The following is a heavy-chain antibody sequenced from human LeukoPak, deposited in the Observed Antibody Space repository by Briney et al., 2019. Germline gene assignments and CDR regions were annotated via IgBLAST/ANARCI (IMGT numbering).Heavy chain of an antibody. CDR1: GGSISSYY. D-gene: IGHD2-21*01. Sequence: SETLSLTCTVSGGSISSYYWSWIRQPAGKGLEWIGRIYTSGSTNYNPSLKSRVTMSVDTSKNQFSLKLSSVTAADTAVYYCARDTALLRGYYFDYWGQGTLVTVSS. CDR2: IYTSGST. V-gene: IGHV4-4*07. J-gene: IGHJ4*02. CDR3: ARDTALLRGYYFDY.